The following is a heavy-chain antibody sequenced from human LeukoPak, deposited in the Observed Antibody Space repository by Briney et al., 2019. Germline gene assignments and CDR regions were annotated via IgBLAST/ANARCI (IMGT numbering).Heavy chain of an antibody. J-gene: IGHJ4*02. Sequence: SETLSLTCAVYGGSFSGYYWSWIRQPPGKGLEWIGEINHSGSTNYNPSLKSRVTISVDTSKNQFSLKLSSVTAADTAVYYCARHPGYDYVRALVGWGQGTLVTVSS. CDR1: GGSFSGYY. CDR2: INHSGST. D-gene: IGHD3-16*01. V-gene: IGHV4-34*01. CDR3: ARHPGYDYVRALVG.